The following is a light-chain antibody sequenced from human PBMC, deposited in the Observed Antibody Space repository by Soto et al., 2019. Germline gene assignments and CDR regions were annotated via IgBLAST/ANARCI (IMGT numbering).Light chain of an antibody. CDR3: RQSATSPRT. CDR2: GAS. CDR1: QTVGNNY. V-gene: IGKV3-20*01. J-gene: IGKJ1*01. Sequence: EIVLKQSPGTLSLSPGERATLSCRASQTVGNNYLDWYQQKPGQAPRLLIYGASSRATVIPDRFSGSGSGTDFTLTISRLEPEDFAVYYCRQSATSPRTFGQGTKVEIK.